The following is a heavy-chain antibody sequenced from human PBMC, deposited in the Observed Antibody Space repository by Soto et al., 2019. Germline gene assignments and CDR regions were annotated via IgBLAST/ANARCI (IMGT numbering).Heavy chain of an antibody. Sequence: QVQLVQSGAEVKKPGASVKVSCKASGYTFSNYGITWVRQAPGQGLEWMGWIGAYNGNTNYAQKLQGRVTMTTDTSTSTAYMELRSLRSDDTAVYCCARDQRSRDWHGEDSWGQGTLVTVSS. V-gene: IGHV1-18*01. CDR3: ARDQRSRDWHGEDS. CDR1: GYTFSNYG. J-gene: IGHJ4*02. CDR2: IGAYNGNT. D-gene: IGHD2-21*02.